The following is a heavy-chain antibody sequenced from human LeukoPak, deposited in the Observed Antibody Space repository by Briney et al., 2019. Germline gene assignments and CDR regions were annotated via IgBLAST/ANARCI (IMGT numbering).Heavy chain of an antibody. Sequence: PSETLSLTCTVSGGSISSYYWSWIRQPPGKGLEWIGYIYYSGSTNYNPSLKSRVTISVDTSKNQFSLKLSSVTAADTAVYYCARGYTFGGVIAENWFDPWGQGTLVTVSS. CDR2: IYYSGST. CDR1: GGSISSYY. J-gene: IGHJ5*02. CDR3: ARGYTFGGVIAENWFDP. D-gene: IGHD3-16*02. V-gene: IGHV4-59*01.